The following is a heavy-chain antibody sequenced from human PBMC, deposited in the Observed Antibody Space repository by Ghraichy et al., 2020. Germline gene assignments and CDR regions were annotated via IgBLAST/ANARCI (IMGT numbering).Heavy chain of an antibody. Sequence: SETLSLTCTVSGDSIRSDYWGWIRQTPGKGLEWIGYIYYSGSTQYNPSLNSRVTISVDTSKNQFSLKVNSVTAADTAVYYCARDHNSPQTTVVTPGSYYYGMDVWGQGTTVTVSS. J-gene: IGHJ6*02. CDR1: GDSIRSDY. V-gene: IGHV4-59*01. CDR3: ARDHNSPQTTVVTPGSYYYGMDV. D-gene: IGHD4-23*01. CDR2: IYYSGST.